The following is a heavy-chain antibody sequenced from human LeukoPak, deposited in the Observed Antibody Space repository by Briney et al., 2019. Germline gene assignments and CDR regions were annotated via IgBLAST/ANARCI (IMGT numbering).Heavy chain of an antibody. Sequence: ASVKVSCKASGYTFTSYYMHWVRQAPGQGLEWMGIINPSGGSTSYAQKFQGGVTMTRDTSTSTVYMELSSLRSEDTAVYYCARAETHEYFQHWGQGTLVTVSS. CDR2: INPSGGST. D-gene: IGHD1-14*01. V-gene: IGHV1-46*01. J-gene: IGHJ1*01. CDR3: ARAETHEYFQH. CDR1: GYTFTSYY.